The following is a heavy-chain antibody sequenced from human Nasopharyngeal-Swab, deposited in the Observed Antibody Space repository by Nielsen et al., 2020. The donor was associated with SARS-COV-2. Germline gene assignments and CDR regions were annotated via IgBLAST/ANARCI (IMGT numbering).Heavy chain of an antibody. CDR3: ARGASDYGSGSYFAEDYYYYGMDV. V-gene: IGHV3-7*01. J-gene: IGHJ6*02. CDR2: IKQDGSEK. D-gene: IGHD3-10*01. CDR1: GFTFSSYW. Sequence: GESLKISCAASGFTFSSYWMSWVRQAPGKGLEWVANIKQDGSEKYYVDSVKGRFTISRDNAKNSLYLQMNSLRAEDTAVYYCARGASDYGSGSYFAEDYYYYGMDVWGQGTTVTVSS.